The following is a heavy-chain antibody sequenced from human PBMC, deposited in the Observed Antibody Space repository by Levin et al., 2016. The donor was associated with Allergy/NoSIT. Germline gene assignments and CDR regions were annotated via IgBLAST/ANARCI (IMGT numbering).Heavy chain of an antibody. V-gene: IGHV3-30-3*01. CDR2: VSYDGTNE. D-gene: IGHD2-15*01. J-gene: IGHJ4*02. CDR3: ARGGSSGAPLPAGRHFDY. Sequence: WIRQPPGKGLEWVAVVSYDGTNEHYADSVKGRFTISRDNSKNTLYLQMNSLRAEDTAVYYCARGGSSGAPLPAGRHFDYWGEGTLVTVSS.